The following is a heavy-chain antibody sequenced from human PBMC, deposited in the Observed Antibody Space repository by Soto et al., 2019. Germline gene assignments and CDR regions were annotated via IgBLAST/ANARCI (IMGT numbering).Heavy chain of an antibody. CDR3: ASSAPELSWFY. V-gene: IGHV1-3*01. D-gene: IGHD3-16*02. CDR2: INAGNGNT. J-gene: IGHJ4*02. Sequence: KTSPASVKVSCKASGYTFTSYAMHWARQATGQRLEWMGWINAGNGNTKYSQKFQGRVTITRDTSASTAYMELSSLRSEDTAVYYCASSAPELSWFYWGQGTLVTVSS. CDR1: GYTFTSYA.